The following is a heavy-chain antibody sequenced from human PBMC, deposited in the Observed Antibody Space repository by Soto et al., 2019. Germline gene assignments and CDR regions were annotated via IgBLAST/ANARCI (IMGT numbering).Heavy chain of an antibody. J-gene: IGHJ5*02. V-gene: IGHV4-4*02. CDR2: IYHTGTT. D-gene: IGHD2-15*01. CDR3: ATMPPRIVVVMTDLPT. Sequence: QLRESGPGLVKPSGTLSLTCFVSGASISSTYWWSWVRQTPGKRLEWIGQIYHTGTTSYNPSRTNRGTLSLDKSNNRFALRLTSMPAADTAVYYCATMPPRIVVVMTDLPTWGQGTLVTVSS. CDR1: GASISSTYW.